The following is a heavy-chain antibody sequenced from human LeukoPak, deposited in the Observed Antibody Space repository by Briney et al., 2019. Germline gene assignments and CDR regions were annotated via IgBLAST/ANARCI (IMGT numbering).Heavy chain of an antibody. Sequence: PSETLSLTCAVYGGSFSGYYWSWIRQPPGKGLEWIGEINHSGSTNYNPSLKSRVTISVDTSKNQFSLQLRSVTAADTAVYYCARARVVVVPAASAYSYYYMDVWGKGTTVTVSS. V-gene: IGHV4-34*01. CDR1: GGSFSGYY. D-gene: IGHD2-2*01. CDR2: INHSGST. CDR3: ARARVVVVPAASAYSYYYMDV. J-gene: IGHJ6*03.